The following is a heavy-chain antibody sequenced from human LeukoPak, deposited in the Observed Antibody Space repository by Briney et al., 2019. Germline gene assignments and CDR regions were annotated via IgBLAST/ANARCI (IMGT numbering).Heavy chain of an antibody. D-gene: IGHD3-3*01. J-gene: IGHJ3*01. Sequence: SETLSLTCTISGDSINNYNWNWIRQPAGKGLEWIGRIFVTGNTNYNPSLKSRVAMSVDTSKNHFSLRLTSVTAADTAVYYCARAFTIFGAGGFDVWGQGTFVTVSS. CDR1: GDSINNYN. CDR3: ARAFTIFGAGGFDV. CDR2: IFVTGNT. V-gene: IGHV4-4*07.